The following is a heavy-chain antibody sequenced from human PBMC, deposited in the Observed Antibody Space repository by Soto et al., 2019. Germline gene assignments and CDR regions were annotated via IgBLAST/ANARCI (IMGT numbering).Heavy chain of an antibody. CDR3: ARDLMAAAGTGNGYYYYGMDV. D-gene: IGHD6-13*01. V-gene: IGHV4-59*01. CDR1: GGSISSYY. CDR2: IYYGGST. J-gene: IGHJ6*02. Sequence: SETLSLTCTVSGGSISSYYWSWIRQPPGKGLEWIGYIYYGGSTNYNPSLKSRVTISVDTSKNQFSLKLSSVTAADTAVYYCARDLMAAAGTGNGYYYYGMDVWGQGTTVTVSS.